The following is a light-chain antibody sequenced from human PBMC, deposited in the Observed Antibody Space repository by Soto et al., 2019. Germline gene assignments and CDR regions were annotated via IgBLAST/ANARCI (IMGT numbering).Light chain of an antibody. CDR3: QQDYSYPLT. CDR1: QGIKND. CDR2: ASS. V-gene: IGKV1-6*01. Sequence: AIQMTQSPSSLSASVGDRVTITCRASQGIKNDLGCYQQKPGKAPNLLIYASSTLQSGVPSRFSGSGSGTDFTLTISSLQPEDFATYFCQQDYSYPLTFGGGTKVELK. J-gene: IGKJ4*01.